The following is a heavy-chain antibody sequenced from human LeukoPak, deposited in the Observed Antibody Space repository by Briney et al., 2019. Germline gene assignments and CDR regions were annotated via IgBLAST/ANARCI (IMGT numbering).Heavy chain of an antibody. CDR3: AKVLTGSQDY. CDR1: GFTFNSYA. J-gene: IGHJ4*02. CDR2: IGGGGENT. Sequence: GGSLRLSCAASGFTFNSYAMSWVRQAPGKGLEWVSTIGGGGENTYSADSVKGRFTISRDNSKNTAYLHVKSLRAEDAAVYFCAKVLTGSQDYWGQGTLVTVSS. V-gene: IGHV3-23*01. D-gene: IGHD1-14*01.